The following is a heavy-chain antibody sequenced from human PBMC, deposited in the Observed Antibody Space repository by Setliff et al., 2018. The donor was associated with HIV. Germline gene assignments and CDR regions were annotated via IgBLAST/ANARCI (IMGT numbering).Heavy chain of an antibody. CDR1: GYTFTDYY. V-gene: IGHV1-2*06. D-gene: IGHD5-18*01. J-gene: IGHJ6*03. CDR2: INPNSGGK. Sequence: GASVKVSCKASGYTFTDYYMHWVRQAPGQGLEWMGRINPNSGGKDYAQKFQGRVTMTRDTSVSTAYMELSRLRSDDTAVYYCAKEGDSAVAYYYYYMDVWGTGTTVTVSS. CDR3: AKEGDSAVAYYYYYMDV.